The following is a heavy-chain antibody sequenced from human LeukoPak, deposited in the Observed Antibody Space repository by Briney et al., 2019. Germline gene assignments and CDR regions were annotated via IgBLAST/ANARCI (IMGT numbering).Heavy chain of an antibody. J-gene: IGHJ4*02. Sequence: PGGSLRLSCAASGFTFSSYRMNWVRQAPGKGLEWVSYISSSGSTIYYADSVKGRFTISRDNAKNSLYLQMNSLRAEDTAVYYCARAPTPYCSGGSCYARRPGYFDYWGQGTLVTVSS. CDR2: ISSSGSTI. V-gene: IGHV3-48*04. D-gene: IGHD2-15*01. CDR3: ARAPTPYCSGGSCYARRPGYFDY. CDR1: GFTFSSYR.